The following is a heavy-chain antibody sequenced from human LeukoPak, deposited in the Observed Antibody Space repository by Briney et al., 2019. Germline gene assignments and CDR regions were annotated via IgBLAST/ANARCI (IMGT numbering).Heavy chain of an antibody. J-gene: IGHJ4*02. D-gene: IGHD1-1*01. V-gene: IGHV3-7*01. CDR1: QFTFNGSW. CDR2: MDPTGSQK. CDR3: AIWTSGNY. Sequence: PGGSLRLSCADSQFTFNGSWMNWVRQAPGKGLEWVANMDPTGSQKRYVDSVRGRFTISKDNPGASLYLDMHSLIAEDTAIYYCAIWTSGNYWGQGTLVTVSS.